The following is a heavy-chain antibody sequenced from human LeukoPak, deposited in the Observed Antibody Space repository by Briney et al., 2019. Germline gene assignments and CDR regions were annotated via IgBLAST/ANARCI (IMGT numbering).Heavy chain of an antibody. CDR3: ARGGEYSYPFDY. D-gene: IGHD5-18*01. J-gene: IGHJ4*02. CDR1: GGSISSYY. Sequence: SETLSLTCTVSGGSISSYYWSWIRQPPGKGLEWIGYIYNSGSTNYNPSLKSRVTISVDTSKNQLSLKLSSVTAADTAVYYCARGGEYSYPFDYWGQGTLVTVSS. CDR2: IYNSGST. V-gene: IGHV4-59*01.